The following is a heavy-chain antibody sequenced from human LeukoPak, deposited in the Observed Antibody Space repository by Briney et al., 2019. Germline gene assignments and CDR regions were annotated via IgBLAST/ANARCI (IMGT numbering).Heavy chain of an antibody. CDR3: AKGSGIAAAGRYYSYMDV. D-gene: IGHD6-13*01. Sequence: GGSLRLSCAASGFTFSSYAMSWVRQAPGKGLEWVSAISGSGGSTYYADSVKGRFTISRDNSKNTLYLQMNSLRAEDTAVYYCAKGSGIAAAGRYYSYMDVWGKGTTVTVSS. CDR1: GFTFSSYA. V-gene: IGHV3-23*01. CDR2: ISGSGGST. J-gene: IGHJ6*03.